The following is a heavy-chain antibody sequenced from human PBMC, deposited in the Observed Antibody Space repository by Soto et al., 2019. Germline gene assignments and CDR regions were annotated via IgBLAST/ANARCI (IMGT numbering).Heavy chain of an antibody. CDR2: ISAYNGNT. Sequence: QVQLVQSGAEVKKPGASVKVSCKASGYTFTSYGISWVRQAPGQGLEWMGWISAYNGNTNYAQKLQGRVTMTTDTSTSTAYMELRSLRSDDTAVYYGARDLNHPYCYGAVYLPYWGQGTLVTVSS. V-gene: IGHV1-18*01. CDR3: ARDLNHPYCYGAVYLPY. CDR1: GYTFTSYG. J-gene: IGHJ4*02. D-gene: IGHD5-18*01.